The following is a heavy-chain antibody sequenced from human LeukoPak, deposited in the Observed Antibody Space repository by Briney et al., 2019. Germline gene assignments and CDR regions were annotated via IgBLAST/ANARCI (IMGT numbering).Heavy chain of an antibody. CDR3: AKDRTDGYSSDWFSDF. D-gene: IGHD6-19*01. Sequence: GGSLRLSCAASGFTFSTYAMSWVRQAPGKGLEWVSAIRGSGGSTYYADSVKDRFTISRDNSKNTLYLQMNSLRAEDTAVYYCAKDRTDGYSSDWFSDFWGQGTLVTVSS. J-gene: IGHJ4*02. V-gene: IGHV3-23*01. CDR1: GFTFSTYA. CDR2: IRGSGGST.